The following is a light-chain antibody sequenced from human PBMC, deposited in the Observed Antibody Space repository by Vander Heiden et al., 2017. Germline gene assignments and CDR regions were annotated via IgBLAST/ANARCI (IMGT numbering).Light chain of an antibody. CDR2: GAS. J-gene: IGKJ1*01. CDR3: QQYNNWPKT. V-gene: IGKV3-15*01. CDR1: QSVSSY. Sequence: EIEIKPPPATLSVSPGERATLSCRASQSVSSYLAWYQQKPGQAPRLLIYGASTRATGIPARFSGSGSGTEFTLTISSLQSEDFAVYYCQQYNNWPKTFGQGTKVEIK.